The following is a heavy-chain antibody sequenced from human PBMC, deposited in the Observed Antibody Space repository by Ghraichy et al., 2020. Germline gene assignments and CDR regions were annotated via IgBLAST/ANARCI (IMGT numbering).Heavy chain of an antibody. CDR1: GFTFIYYW. V-gene: IGHV3-7*01. J-gene: IGHJ4*02. CDR3: ATSPTRDSRSSY. D-gene: IGHD3-22*01. Sequence: GGSLRLSCAASGFTFIYYWMSWVRQAPGKGLEWVANINQDGIQKYYVDSVKGRFTMSRDNARNSLYLQMNSLRAEDTAVYYCATSPTRDSRSSYWGQGTLVTVSS. CDR2: INQDGIQK.